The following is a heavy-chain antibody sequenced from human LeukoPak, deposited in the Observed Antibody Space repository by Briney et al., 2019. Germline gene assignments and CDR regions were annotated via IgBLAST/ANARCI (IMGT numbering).Heavy chain of an antibody. V-gene: IGHV3-66*02. CDR3: ARDNRDGYNFDY. CDR1: GFTVSRNY. Sequence: GGSLRLSCAASGFTVSRNYMTWVRQAPGKGLEWVSVIYSGGSTYYADSVKGRSTISSDNSKNTLYLQMNSLRAEDTAVYYCARDNRDGYNFDYWGQGTLVTVSS. CDR2: IYSGGST. D-gene: IGHD5-24*01. J-gene: IGHJ4*02.